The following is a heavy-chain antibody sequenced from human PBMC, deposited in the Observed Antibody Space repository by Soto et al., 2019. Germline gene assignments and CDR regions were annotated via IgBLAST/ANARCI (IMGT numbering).Heavy chain of an antibody. CDR3: ARKAFDSSDSYY. Sequence: QVQLVQSGAEVKKPGSSVKVSCKASGGTFSSYTISWVRQAPGQGLEWMGRIIPILGIANYAQKFQGRVTITADKSTSTAYMELSSLRSEDTALYYCARKAFDSSDSYYWGQGTLVTVAS. CDR1: GGTFSSYT. CDR2: IIPILGIA. D-gene: IGHD3-22*01. V-gene: IGHV1-69*02. J-gene: IGHJ4*02.